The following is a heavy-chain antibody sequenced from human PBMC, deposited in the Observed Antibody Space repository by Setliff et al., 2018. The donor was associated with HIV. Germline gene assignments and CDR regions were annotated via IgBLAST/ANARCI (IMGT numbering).Heavy chain of an antibody. Sequence: PSETLSLTCDVSGGSISSGSYFWGWIRQAPGKGLEWIASFHYSGSTSYNPSLRSRATISVDTSKNQFSLKLTSVTAADTAVYYCARPLSGDYYYGMDVWGQGTTVTVSS. CDR1: GGSISSGSYF. CDR3: ARPLSGDYYYGMDV. D-gene: IGHD3-10*01. V-gene: IGHV4-39*01. CDR2: FHYSGST. J-gene: IGHJ6*02.